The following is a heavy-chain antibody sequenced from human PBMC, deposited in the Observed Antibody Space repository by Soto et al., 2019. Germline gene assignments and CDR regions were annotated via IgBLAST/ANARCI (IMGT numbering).Heavy chain of an antibody. Sequence: EVQLVESGGGLVQPGGSLRLSCAASGFTFSGYWMAWVRQAPGKGLEWVANINQGGGEKYHVDSVKGRFTISRDNAENSLYLQMNSLRAEDTAVYYCARDATYCLDCWGRRTLVTVSS. D-gene: IGHD2-8*02. CDR1: GFTFSGYW. V-gene: IGHV3-7*03. J-gene: IGHJ4*02. CDR2: INQGGGEK. CDR3: ARDATYCLDC.